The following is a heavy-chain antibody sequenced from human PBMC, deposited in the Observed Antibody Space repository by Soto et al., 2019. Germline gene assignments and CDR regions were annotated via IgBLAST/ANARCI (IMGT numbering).Heavy chain of an antibody. Sequence: QVQLVESGGGVVQPGRSLRLSCAASGFTFSSYAMHWVRQAPGKGLEWGAVISYDGSNKYYADSVKDRFTISRDNSKNTLYLQMNSLRAEDTAVYYCAREMTTVVTPPFDYWGQGTLVTVSS. J-gene: IGHJ4*02. D-gene: IGHD4-17*01. V-gene: IGHV3-30-3*01. CDR2: ISYDGSNK. CDR1: GFTFSSYA. CDR3: AREMTTVVTPPFDY.